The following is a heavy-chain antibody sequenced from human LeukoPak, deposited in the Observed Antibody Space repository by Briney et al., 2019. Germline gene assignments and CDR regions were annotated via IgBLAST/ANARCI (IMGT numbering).Heavy chain of an antibody. CDR3: ATRYCSIAACRASSYKCMDD. CDR1: GGTFSSYA. D-gene: IGHD2-2*01. CDR2: VSGSGGST. V-gene: IGHV3-23*01. J-gene: IGHJ6*04. Sequence: SCKASGGTFSSYAMTWVRQATGKGLEWVSTVSGSGGSTYYADSVKGRFTISRDNSKNTPYLQMNSLRAEDTAVYYCATRYCSIAACRASSYKCMDDWGKGTTVTVSS.